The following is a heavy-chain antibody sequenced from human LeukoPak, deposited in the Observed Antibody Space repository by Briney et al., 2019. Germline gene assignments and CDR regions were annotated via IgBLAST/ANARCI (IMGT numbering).Heavy chain of an antibody. V-gene: IGHV3-7*01. Sequence: PGGSLRLSCAASGFTFSSYWMSWVRQAPGKGLEWLANIKQDGSEKYYVDSVKGRFTISRDNAKNSLYPQMNSLRAEDTAVYYCARDFYGDYALSAFDIWGQGTMVTVSS. CDR1: GFTFSSYW. CDR2: IKQDGSEK. CDR3: ARDFYGDYALSAFDI. D-gene: IGHD4-17*01. J-gene: IGHJ3*02.